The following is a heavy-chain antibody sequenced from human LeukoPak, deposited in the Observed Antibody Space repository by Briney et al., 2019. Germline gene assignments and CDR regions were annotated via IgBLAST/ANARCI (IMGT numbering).Heavy chain of an antibody. CDR1: GGSISSYY. CDR3: AGESVAGTEDY. D-gene: IGHD6-19*01. Sequence: SETLSLTCTVSGGSISSYYWSWIRQPAGKGLEWIGRIYTSGSTNYNPSLKSRATMSVDTSKNQFSLKLSSVTAADTAVYYCAGESVAGTEDYWGQGTLVTVSS. J-gene: IGHJ4*02. V-gene: IGHV4-4*07. CDR2: IYTSGST.